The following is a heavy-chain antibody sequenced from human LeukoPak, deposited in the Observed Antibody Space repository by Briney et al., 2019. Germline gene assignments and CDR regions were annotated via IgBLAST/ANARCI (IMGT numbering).Heavy chain of an antibody. D-gene: IGHD6-13*01. V-gene: IGHV3-15*01. CDR3: STDPYSSKWYYFDY. J-gene: IGHJ4*02. CDR2: IKSKTDGGTT. Sequence: GGSQRLSCAASGFTFSNAWMNWARQAPGKGLEWVGRIKSKTDGGTTDYAAPVEGRFTISRDDSKKTLYLQMNSLKTEDTAVYYCSTDPYSSKWYYFDYWGQGTLVTVSS. CDR1: GFTFSNAW.